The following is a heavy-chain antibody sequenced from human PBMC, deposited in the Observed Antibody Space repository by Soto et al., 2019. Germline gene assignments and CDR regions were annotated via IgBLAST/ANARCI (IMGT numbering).Heavy chain of an antibody. CDR3: PKELAVPAAYSDY. J-gene: IGHJ4*02. CDR2: ISGSGGST. V-gene: IGHV3-23*01. CDR1: GFTFSSYA. D-gene: IGHD2-2*01. Sequence: EVQLLESGGGLVQPGGSLRLSCAASGFTFSSYAMSWVRQAPGKGLEWVSAISGSGGSTYYADSVKGGFTISRDNSKNTLDLQMNSLRAEDTAVYYCPKELAVPAAYSDYWGQGTLVKVSS.